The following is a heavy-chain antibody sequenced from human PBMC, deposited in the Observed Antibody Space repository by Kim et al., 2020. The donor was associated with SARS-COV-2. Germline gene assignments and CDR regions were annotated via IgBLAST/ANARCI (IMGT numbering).Heavy chain of an antibody. J-gene: IGHJ4*02. CDR3: ARDRAFGDYDSSDY. V-gene: IGHV3-33*01. Sequence: AASVNGRFTISRDNSKNTLYLQMNSLRAEDTAVYYCARDRAFGDYDSSDYWGQGTLVTVSS. D-gene: IGHD3-22*01.